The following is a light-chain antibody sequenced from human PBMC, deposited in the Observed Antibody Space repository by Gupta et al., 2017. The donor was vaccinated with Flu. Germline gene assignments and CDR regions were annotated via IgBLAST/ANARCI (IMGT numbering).Light chain of an antibody. CDR1: QDISNY. CDR3: QQEDNGPFT. Sequence: PTTLASSVGDRATITGRAIQDISNYLAWYQQKPGKAPKLLIYAVSKWEPGVPSRFSASGSATDFTFTISSLQPEGVAVYYCQQEDNGPFTFGGGTKVEIK. V-gene: IGKV1-33*01. CDR2: AVS. J-gene: IGKJ4*01.